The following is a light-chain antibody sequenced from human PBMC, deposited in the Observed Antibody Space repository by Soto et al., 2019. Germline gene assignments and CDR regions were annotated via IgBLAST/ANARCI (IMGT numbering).Light chain of an antibody. J-gene: IGKJ1*01. CDR1: QSVSSSY. CDR3: QKYGSSPQWK. Sequence: THAPVTLSVSPVAIANLSGSSSQSVSSSYLAWYQQKPGQAPRLIIYGAYSRATGIPDRFSGSGSGTDFTLTISRLEPEDFAVYYCQKYGSSPQWKCGHGTTG. V-gene: IGKV3-20*01. CDR2: GAY.